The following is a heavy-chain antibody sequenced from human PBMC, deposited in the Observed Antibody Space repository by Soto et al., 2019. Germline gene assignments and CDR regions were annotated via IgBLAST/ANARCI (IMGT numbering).Heavy chain of an antibody. V-gene: IGHV4-4*02. CDR2: IYHSGST. CDR3: ARARKTYWSPYYYDSSGYYYAGFDP. Sequence: SETLSLTCAVSGGSISSSNWWSWVRQPPGKGLEWIGEIYHSGSTNYNPSLKSRVTISVDKSKNQFSLKLSSVTAADTAVYYCARARKTYWSPYYYDSSGYYYAGFDPWGQGTMVTVSS. J-gene: IGHJ5*02. D-gene: IGHD3-22*01. CDR1: GGSISSSNW.